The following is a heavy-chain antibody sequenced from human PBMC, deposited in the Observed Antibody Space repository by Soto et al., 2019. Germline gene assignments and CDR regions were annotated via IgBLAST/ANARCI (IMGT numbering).Heavy chain of an antibody. D-gene: IGHD4-17*01. CDR1: GYSFTSYW. Sequence: GESLKISCTGSGYSFTSYWIGWVRQMPGKGLEWMGIIYPGDSATRYSPSFQGQGTISADKSISTAYLQWSSLKASDTAMYYCARHNYGDYVYYYYGMDVWGQGTTVTVSS. V-gene: IGHV5-51*01. J-gene: IGHJ6*02. CDR2: IYPGDSAT. CDR3: ARHNYGDYVYYYYGMDV.